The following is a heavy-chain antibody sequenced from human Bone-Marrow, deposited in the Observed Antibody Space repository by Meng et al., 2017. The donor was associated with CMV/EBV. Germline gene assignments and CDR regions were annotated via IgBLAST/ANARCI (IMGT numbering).Heavy chain of an antibody. CDR2: ISYDGSIK. D-gene: IGHD6-13*01. J-gene: IGHJ4*02. V-gene: IGHV3-30*04. Sequence: GESLKISCAASGFTFSSYSMHWVRQAPGKGLEWVAVISYDGSIKKYADSVEGRFTISRDNSKNTLYLQMNSLRAEDTAVYYCARDGDSSSWSDDFDYWGQGTLVTVSS. CDR3: ARDGDSSSWSDDFDY. CDR1: GFTFSSYS.